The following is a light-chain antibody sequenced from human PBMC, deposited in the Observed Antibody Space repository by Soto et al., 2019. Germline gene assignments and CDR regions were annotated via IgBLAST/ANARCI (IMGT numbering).Light chain of an antibody. V-gene: IGLV1-44*01. CDR1: SSNVGSNT. CDR3: QSYDSSLTTYV. CDR2: SNA. Sequence: QSVLTQPPSASGTPGQRVTISCSGSSSNVGSNTVSWYQQLPGTAPKVLIYSNAIRPSGVPDRFSASKSGTSASLAITGLRAEDEADYYCQSYDSSLTTYVFGTGTKLTVL. J-gene: IGLJ1*01.